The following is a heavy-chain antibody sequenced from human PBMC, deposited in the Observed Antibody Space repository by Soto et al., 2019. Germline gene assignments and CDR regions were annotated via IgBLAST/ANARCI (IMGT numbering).Heavy chain of an antibody. Sequence: QVQLVESGGGVVQPGRSLRLSCAASGFTFSSYGMHWVRQAPGKGLEWVAVISYDGSNKYYADSVKGRFTISRDNSKNALYLQMNSLGAEDTAVYYCAKEPGGATMVRGYYYYGMDVWGQGTTVTVSS. CDR2: ISYDGSNK. CDR1: GFTFSSYG. CDR3: AKEPGGATMVRGYYYYGMDV. J-gene: IGHJ6*02. D-gene: IGHD3-10*01. V-gene: IGHV3-30*18.